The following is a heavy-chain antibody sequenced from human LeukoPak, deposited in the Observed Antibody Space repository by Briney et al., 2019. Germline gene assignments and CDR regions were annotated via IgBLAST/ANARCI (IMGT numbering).Heavy chain of an antibody. V-gene: IGHV3-23*01. D-gene: IGHD3-10*01. Sequence: GGSLRLSCAASAFTFNNYAMSWVRQAPGKGLEWVSGISGSGGSTYYADSVKGRFTISRDYSKNTLYLQMNSLRAEDTAVYYCASYGSGTYYKRHFDYWGQGILVTVSS. CDR2: ISGSGGST. CDR3: ASYGSGTYYKRHFDY. J-gene: IGHJ4*02. CDR1: AFTFNNYA.